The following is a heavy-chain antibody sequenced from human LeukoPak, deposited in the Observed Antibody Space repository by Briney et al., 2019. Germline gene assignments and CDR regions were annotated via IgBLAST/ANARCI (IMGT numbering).Heavy chain of an antibody. V-gene: IGHV4-4*07. J-gene: IGHJ4*02. CDR2: IYTSGST. CDR1: GGSISSYY. D-gene: IGHD6-6*01. CDR3: ARGSRVGYSSSSAGSGY. Sequence: SETLSLTCTVSGGSISSYYWSWIRQPAGKGLEWIGRIYTSGSTNYNPSLKSRVTMSVDTSKNQFSLKLSSVTAADTAVYYCARGSRVGYSSSSAGSGYWGQGTLVTVSS.